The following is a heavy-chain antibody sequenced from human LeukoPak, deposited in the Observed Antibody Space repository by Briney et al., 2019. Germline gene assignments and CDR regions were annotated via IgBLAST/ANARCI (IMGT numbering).Heavy chain of an antibody. CDR3: AKVSGYTSGWYVDFDC. D-gene: IGHD6-19*01. CDR1: GFTFSTYA. Sequence: PGGSLRLSCAASGFTFSTYAMNWVRQAPGEGLEWVSGINGGGGSTYYADSVKGRFTISRDNSKNTLYLQMSSLRAEDTAVYYCAKVSGYTSGWYVDFDCWGQGSLVTVSS. CDR2: INGGGGST. V-gene: IGHV3-23*01. J-gene: IGHJ4*02.